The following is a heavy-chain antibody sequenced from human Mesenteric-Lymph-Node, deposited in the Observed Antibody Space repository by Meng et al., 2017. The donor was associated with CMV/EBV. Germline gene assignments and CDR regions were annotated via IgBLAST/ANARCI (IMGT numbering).Heavy chain of an antibody. CDR2: ISTSYSSI. CDR1: GFTFSDYT. J-gene: IGHJ4*02. D-gene: IGHD1-26*01. Sequence: GESLKISCVVSGFTFSDYTMNWVRQAPGKGLDWVSSISTSYSSISYADSVQGRFTISTDNAKNSLFLQMNSLRAEDTAVYYCVRNSGRALFDYWGQGTLVTVSS. V-gene: IGHV3-21*01. CDR3: VRNSGRALFDY.